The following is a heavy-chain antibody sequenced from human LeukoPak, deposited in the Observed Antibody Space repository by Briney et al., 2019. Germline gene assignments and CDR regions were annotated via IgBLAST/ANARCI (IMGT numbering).Heavy chain of an antibody. V-gene: IGHV3-74*01. Sequence: GGSLRLSCAASGFTFSSYWMHWVRQAPGKGLVWVSRINSDGSSTIYADSVKGRFTISRDNAKDPLYLQMNSLRAEDTGVYYCARVWHLRLIDYWGQGTLVTVSS. CDR2: INSDGSST. CDR1: GFTFSSYW. CDR3: ARVWHLRLIDY. D-gene: IGHD2-21*01. J-gene: IGHJ4*02.